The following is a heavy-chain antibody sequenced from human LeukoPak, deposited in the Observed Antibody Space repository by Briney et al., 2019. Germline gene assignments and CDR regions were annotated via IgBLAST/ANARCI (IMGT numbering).Heavy chain of an antibody. CDR2: INPNSGGT. CDR3: ARDRRYCSSTSCHQPFDP. CDR1: GYTFTGYY. J-gene: IGHJ5*02. D-gene: IGHD2-2*01. Sequence: ASVKVSCKASGYTFTGYYMHWVRQAPGQGLEWMGWINPNSGGTNYAQKFQGRVTMTRDTSISTAYMELSRLRSDDTAAYYCARDRRYCSSTSCHQPFDPWGQGTLVTVSS. V-gene: IGHV1-2*02.